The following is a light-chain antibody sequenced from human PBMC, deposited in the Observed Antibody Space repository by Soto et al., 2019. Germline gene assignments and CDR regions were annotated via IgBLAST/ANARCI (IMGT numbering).Light chain of an antibody. CDR2: AAP. CDR3: QQSYSTPPT. J-gene: IGKJ1*01. Sequence: DIHMTQSPSSLSASVGDRVTITCRASQSIDTYLNWYQQKPGKAPKFLIYAAPSLQSGVPSRFSGSGSGTDFTLTISSLQPEDFATYYCQQSYSTPPTFGQGTKVEIK. CDR1: QSIDTY. V-gene: IGKV1-39*01.